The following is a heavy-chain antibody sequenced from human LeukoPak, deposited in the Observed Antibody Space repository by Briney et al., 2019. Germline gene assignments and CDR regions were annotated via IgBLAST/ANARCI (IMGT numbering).Heavy chain of an antibody. J-gene: IGHJ4*02. D-gene: IGHD5-12*01. Sequence: GGSLRLACAASGFIFSGYWMHWVRQAPEKGLVWVSRINPDGSSTNYADSVKGRFSISRDNAKNTLYLQMNSLRDDDTAVYYCARGGVASGYDSWGQGTLVTVSS. V-gene: IGHV3-74*01. CDR2: INPDGSST. CDR1: GFIFSGYW. CDR3: ARGGVASGYDS.